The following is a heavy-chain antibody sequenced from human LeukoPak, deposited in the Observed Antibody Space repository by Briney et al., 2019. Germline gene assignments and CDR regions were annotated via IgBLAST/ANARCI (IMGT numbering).Heavy chain of an antibody. J-gene: IGHJ4*02. Sequence: PSQTLSLTCTVSGGSISSGGYYCSWSRQPPGKGLEWMGNIYYSGTTYYNPSLKSRATISVDTSNNQFSLKLRSVTAADTAVYYCERTDYGDYGDDYWGQGTLVTVSS. D-gene: IGHD4-17*01. CDR2: IYYSGTT. V-gene: IGHV4-31*03. CDR3: ERTDYGDYGDDY. CDR1: GGSISSGGYY.